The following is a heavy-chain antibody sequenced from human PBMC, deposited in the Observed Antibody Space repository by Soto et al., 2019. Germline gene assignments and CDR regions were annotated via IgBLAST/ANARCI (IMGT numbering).Heavy chain of an antibody. V-gene: IGHV3-33*01. Sequence: QVQLVESGGGVVQPGRSLRLSCVASGISFGSSGMHWVRQAPGKGLEWVAFIWYDGSNQYYSDSVKGRFTISRDNSMNTVSRQMDSLRVEDTGMYYCARDGAHQDIDYWGQGTLVTVSS. J-gene: IGHJ4*02. CDR3: ARDGAHQDIDY. CDR2: IWYDGSNQ. D-gene: IGHD2-2*01. CDR1: GISFGSSG.